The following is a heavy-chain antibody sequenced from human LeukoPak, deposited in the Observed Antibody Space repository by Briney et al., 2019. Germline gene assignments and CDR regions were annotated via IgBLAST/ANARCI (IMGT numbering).Heavy chain of an antibody. V-gene: IGHV3-21*01. J-gene: IGHJ3*02. Sequence: PGGSLRLSCAASGFTFTSYNMNWVRQAPGKGLEWVSSISSRSTYIYYADSLKGRFTISRDNAKNSLYLQMNSLRAEDTAIYYCARLSYGRVVDAFDMWGQGTMVTVSS. CDR2: ISSRSTYI. CDR1: GFTFTSYN. D-gene: IGHD3-10*01. CDR3: ARLSYGRVVDAFDM.